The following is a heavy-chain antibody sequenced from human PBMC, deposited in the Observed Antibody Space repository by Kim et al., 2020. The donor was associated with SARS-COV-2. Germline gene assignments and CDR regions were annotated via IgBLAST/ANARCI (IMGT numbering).Heavy chain of an antibody. D-gene: IGHD3-3*01. CDR3: ARGRRSGYLFDS. V-gene: IGHV4-59*01. CDR1: GGSISSYY. Sequence: SETLSLTCTVSGGSISSYYWSWIRQPPGKGLEWIGYIYYSGSTNYNPSLKSRVTISVDTSKNQFSLKLSSVTAADTAVYYCARGRRSGYLFDSWGQGTLVTVSS. CDR2: IYYSGST. J-gene: IGHJ5*01.